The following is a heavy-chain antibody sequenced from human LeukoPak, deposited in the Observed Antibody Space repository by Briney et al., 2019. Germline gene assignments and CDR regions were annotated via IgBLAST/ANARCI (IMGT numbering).Heavy chain of an antibody. D-gene: IGHD6-19*01. J-gene: IGHJ3*02. V-gene: IGHV3-23*01. Sequence: QTGGSLRRSCAASGFTFSSYAMSWVRQAPGKGLEWVSAISGSGGSTYYADSVKGRFTISRDNSKNTLYLQMNSLRAEDTAVYYCAKIIAVVYDAFDIWGQGTMVTVSS. CDR2: ISGSGGST. CDR3: AKIIAVVYDAFDI. CDR1: GFTFSSYA.